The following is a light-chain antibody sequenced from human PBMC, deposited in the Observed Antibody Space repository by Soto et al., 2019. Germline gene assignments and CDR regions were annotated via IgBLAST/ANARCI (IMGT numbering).Light chain of an antibody. J-gene: IGLJ1*01. CDR1: SSNIGAGYD. Sequence: QSVLTQPPSVSGAPGQGVTISCTGSSSNIGAGYDVHWYQQLPGTAPKLLIYGNSNRPSGVPDRFSGSKSGTSASLAITGLQAEDVAVYYWLSYENSFSGPEVFGTGSKETAL. CDR2: GNS. V-gene: IGLV1-40*01. CDR3: LSYENSFSGPEV.